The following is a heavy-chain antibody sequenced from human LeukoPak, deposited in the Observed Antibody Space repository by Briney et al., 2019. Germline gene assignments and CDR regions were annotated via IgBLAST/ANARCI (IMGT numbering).Heavy chain of an antibody. J-gene: IGHJ4*02. D-gene: IGHD3-22*01. CDR2: IYYSGST. CDR3: ARVNYYYDSSGRDYYFDY. Sequence: IPSETLSLTCTVSGGSISSYYWSWIRQPPGKGLEWIWYIYYSGSTNYNPSLKSRVTISVDTSNNQFSLKLSSVTAADTAVYYCARVNYYYDSSGRDYYFDYWGQGTLVTVSS. CDR1: GGSISSYY. V-gene: IGHV4-59*01.